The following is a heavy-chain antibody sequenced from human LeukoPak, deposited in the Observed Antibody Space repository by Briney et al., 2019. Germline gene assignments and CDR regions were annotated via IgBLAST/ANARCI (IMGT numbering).Heavy chain of an antibody. CDR2: MNPNSGNT. V-gene: IGHV1-8*01. J-gene: IGHJ6*02. CDR1: GYTFTSYD. D-gene: IGHD3-3*01. Sequence: ASVKVSCKASGYTFTSYDINWVRQATGQGLEWMGWMNPNSGNTGYAQKFQGRVTMTRNTSISTAYMELSSLRSEDTAVYYCARALDEYYDFWSGIPPYYYYGMDVWGQGTTVTVSS. CDR3: ARALDEYYDFWSGIPPYYYYGMDV.